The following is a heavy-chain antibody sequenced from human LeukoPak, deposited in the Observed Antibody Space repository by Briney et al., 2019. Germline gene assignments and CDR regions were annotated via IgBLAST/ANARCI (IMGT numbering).Heavy chain of an antibody. J-gene: IGHJ4*02. V-gene: IGHV3-30*02. CDR3: ARGLNTVTQIMTY. Sequence: GSLRLSCAASGFTFSSYGMHWVRQAPGKGLEWVAFIRYDGSNKYYADSVKGRFTISRDNSKNTLYLQMNNLRTEDTAIYYCARGLNTVTQIMTYWGQGTLVTVSS. D-gene: IGHD4-17*01. CDR1: GFTFSSYG. CDR2: IRYDGSNK.